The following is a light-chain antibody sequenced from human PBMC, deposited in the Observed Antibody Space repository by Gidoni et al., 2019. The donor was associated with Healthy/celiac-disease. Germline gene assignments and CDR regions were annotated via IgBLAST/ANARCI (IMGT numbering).Light chain of an antibody. CDR2: GAS. J-gene: IGKJ4*01. V-gene: IGKV3-15*01. Sequence: EIVMTQSPATLSVSPGERATLSCRASQSVSSNLAWYQQKPGQAPRLLIYGASTRATGIPARFSGSGSGTEFTLTTSSLQSVDFAVYYCQQYNNWPPLTFGGGTKVEIK. CDR3: QQYNNWPPLT. CDR1: QSVSSN.